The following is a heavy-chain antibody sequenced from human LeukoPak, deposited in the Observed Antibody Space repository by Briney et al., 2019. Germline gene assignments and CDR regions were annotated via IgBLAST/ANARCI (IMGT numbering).Heavy chain of an antibody. CDR1: GFTFSSYA. Sequence: GGSLRLSCAASGFTFSSYAMSWVRQAPGKGLEWVSAISGSGGSTYYADSVKGRFTISRDNSKNALYLQMNCLRAEDTAVYYCAKDTTTVTTSYFDYWGQGTLVTVSP. CDR2: ISGSGGST. D-gene: IGHD4-17*01. CDR3: AKDTTTVTTSYFDY. V-gene: IGHV3-23*01. J-gene: IGHJ4*02.